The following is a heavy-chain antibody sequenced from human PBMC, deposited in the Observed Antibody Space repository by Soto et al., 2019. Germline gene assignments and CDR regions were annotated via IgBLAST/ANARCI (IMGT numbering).Heavy chain of an antibody. CDR1: RYTFTRSW. CDR3: ASTSDSSDY. J-gene: IGHJ4*02. Sequence: PGESLKISCKGSRYTFTRSWINWVRQMPGKGLEWMGRIAPSDSYTNYSPSFQGLVIISADKSISTAYLQWSSLKASDTAMYYCASTSDSSDYWGQGTLVTVSS. V-gene: IGHV5-10-1*01. CDR2: IAPSDSYT.